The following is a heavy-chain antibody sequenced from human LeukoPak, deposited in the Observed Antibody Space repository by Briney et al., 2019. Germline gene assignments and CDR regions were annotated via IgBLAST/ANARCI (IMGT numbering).Heavy chain of an antibody. J-gene: IGHJ6*02. CDR2: IYYSGGT. V-gene: IGHV4-31*03. CDR1: GGSISSGGYY. CDR3: ARDKRWFGELGYYYYYGMDV. D-gene: IGHD3-10*01. Sequence: SETLSLTCTVSGGSISSGGYYWSWIRQHPGKGLEWIGYIYYSGGTYYNPSLKSRVTISVDTSKNQFSLKLSSVTAADTAVYYCARDKRWFGELGYYYYYGMDVWGQGTTVTVSS.